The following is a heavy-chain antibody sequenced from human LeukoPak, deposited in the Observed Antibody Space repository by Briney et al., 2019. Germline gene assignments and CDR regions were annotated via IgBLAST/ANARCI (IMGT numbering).Heavy chain of an antibody. CDR2: NSNGGTE. CDR3: ARRTGDTRFCSRFSCFLPDY. V-gene: IGHV3-30*01. J-gene: IGHJ4*02. CDR1: GFTFSDFG. Sequence: GGSLRLSCAASGFTFSDFGMNWVRQAPGKGLEWVASNSNGGTEFYADSVKGRFAISRDTSTNTLSLQMNSLRAEDTAVYFCARRTGDTRFCSRFSCFLPDYWGQGTLVTVSS. D-gene: IGHD2-2*01.